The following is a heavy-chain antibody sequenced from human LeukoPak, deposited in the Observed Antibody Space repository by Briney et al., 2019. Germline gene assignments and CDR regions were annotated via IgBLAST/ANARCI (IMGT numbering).Heavy chain of an antibody. J-gene: IGHJ4*02. CDR3: ARTASSGWYYFDY. CDR2: IIPIFGTA. CDR1: GGAFSSYA. V-gene: IGHV1-69*13. Sequence: ASVKVSCKASGGAFSSYAISWVRQAPGQGLEWMGGIIPIFGTANYAQKFQGRVTITADESTSTAYMELSSLRSEDTAVYYCARTASSGWYYFDYWGQGTLVTVSS. D-gene: IGHD6-19*01.